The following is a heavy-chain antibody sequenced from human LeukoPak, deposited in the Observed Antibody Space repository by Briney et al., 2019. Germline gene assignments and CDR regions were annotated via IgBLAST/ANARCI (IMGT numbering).Heavy chain of an antibody. D-gene: IGHD5-24*01. CDR2: ISISGSYI. V-gene: IGHV3-11*03. J-gene: IGHJ6*02. CDR3: ARCGTPNNYHYYGLDV. Sequence: GGSLRLSCRASGFTFNDYHMSWVRQAPGKGLEWISYISISGSYINHTDSVKRRFTIPRDNPKNSLYLQMTSLRAEDTAVYYCARCGTPNNYHYYGLDVWGQGTTVTVSS. CDR1: GFTFNDYH.